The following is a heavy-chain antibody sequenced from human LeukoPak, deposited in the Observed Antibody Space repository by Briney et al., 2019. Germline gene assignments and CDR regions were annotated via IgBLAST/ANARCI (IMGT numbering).Heavy chain of an antibody. Sequence: SVKVSCKASGFTFSNSAVQWVRQARGQRLEWVGWIVVGSGNTNYAQKFQERVTITRDMSTSTAYMELSSLRSEDTAVYYCAVDVIYESDWGQGTLVTVSS. CDR3: AVDVIYESD. D-gene: IGHD2/OR15-2a*01. J-gene: IGHJ4*02. CDR1: GFTFSNSA. CDR2: IVVGSGNT. V-gene: IGHV1-58*01.